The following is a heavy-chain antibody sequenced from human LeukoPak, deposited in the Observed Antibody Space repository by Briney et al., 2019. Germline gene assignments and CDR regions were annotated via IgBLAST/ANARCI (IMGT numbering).Heavy chain of an antibody. CDR3: ARERRPTVLYFDH. Sequence: GGSLRLSCAASGFTFSSYWMSWVRQAPGKGLEWVANIKQDGSEKYYVDSVKGRFTISRDNAKNSLYLQMNSLRAEDTAVYYCARERRPTVLYFDHWGQGTLVTVSS. V-gene: IGHV3-7*01. J-gene: IGHJ4*02. D-gene: IGHD4-17*01. CDR1: GFTFSSYW. CDR2: IKQDGSEK.